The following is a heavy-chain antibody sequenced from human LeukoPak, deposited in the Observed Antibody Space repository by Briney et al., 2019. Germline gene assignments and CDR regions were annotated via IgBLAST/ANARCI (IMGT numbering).Heavy chain of an antibody. CDR3: AVTAMVRGVSYFDY. D-gene: IGHD3-10*01. J-gene: IGHJ4*02. V-gene: IGHV1-24*01. CDR2: FDPEDGET. CDR1: GYTLTELS. Sequence: GASVKVSCKVSGYTLTELSMHWVRQAPGKGLEWMGGFDPEDGETIYAQKFQGRVTMTEDTSTDTAYTELSSLRSEDTAVYYCAVTAMVRGVSYFDYWGQGTLVTVSS.